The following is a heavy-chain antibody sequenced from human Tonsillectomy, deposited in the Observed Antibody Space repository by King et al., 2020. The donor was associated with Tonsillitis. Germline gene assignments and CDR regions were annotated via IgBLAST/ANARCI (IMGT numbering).Heavy chain of an antibody. V-gene: IGHV1-69*01. CDR3: VREDVDTAMVDYYYYGMDV. Sequence: QLVQSGAEVKKPGSSVKVSCKASGGTFSSYAISWVRQAPGQGLEWMGGIIPIFGTANYAQKFQGRVTITADESTSTAYMELSSLRSEDTAVYYCVREDVDTAMVDYYYYGMDVWGQGTTVTVSS. D-gene: IGHD5-18*01. CDR1: GGTFSSYA. J-gene: IGHJ6*02. CDR2: IIPIFGTA.